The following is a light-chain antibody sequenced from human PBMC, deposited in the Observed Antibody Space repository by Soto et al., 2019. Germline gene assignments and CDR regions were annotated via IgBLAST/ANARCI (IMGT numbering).Light chain of an antibody. CDR1: QGISTY. CDR3: QQLHSSPLT. Sequence: DIHLTQSPSFLSASVGGRVTITCRASQGISTYLAWYQQKPGKAPKLLIYASTLQSGVPSRFSGSGSGTEFTLTISSLQPEDFATYYCQQLHSSPLTFGGGTKVEIK. CDR2: AS. V-gene: IGKV1-9*01. J-gene: IGKJ4*01.